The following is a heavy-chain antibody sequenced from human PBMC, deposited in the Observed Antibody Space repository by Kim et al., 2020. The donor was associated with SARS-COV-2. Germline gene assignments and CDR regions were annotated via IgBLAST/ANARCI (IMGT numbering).Heavy chain of an antibody. CDR2: IRSKANSYAT. CDR1: GCTFSDSP. D-gene: IGHD1-1*01. CDR3: TIIPGTPFACWDAFD. Sequence: GGSLRLSCAASGCTFSDSPRNWVRQAPGKGLEWVGRIRSKANSYATAYAASVRGRFIISRDDSKNTAYLQMNSLKTEDTAVYYCTIIPGTPFACWDAFD. J-gene: IGHJ3*02. V-gene: IGHV3-73*01.